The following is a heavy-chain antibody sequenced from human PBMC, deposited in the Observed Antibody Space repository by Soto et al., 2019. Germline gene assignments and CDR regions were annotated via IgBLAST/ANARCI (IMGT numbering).Heavy chain of an antibody. Sequence: GGSLRLSCAASGLTFSSYAMSWVRQAPGKGLEWVSAISSSSSTIYYADSVKGRFTISRDNAKNSLYLQMNSLRAEDTAVYYCARDTTDAFDIWGQGTMVTVSS. CDR1: GLTFSSYA. CDR3: ARDTTDAFDI. CDR2: ISSSSSTI. J-gene: IGHJ3*02. V-gene: IGHV3-48*01. D-gene: IGHD1-1*01.